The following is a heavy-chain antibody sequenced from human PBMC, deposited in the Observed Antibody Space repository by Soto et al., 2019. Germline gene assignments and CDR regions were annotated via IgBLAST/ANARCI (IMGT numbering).Heavy chain of an antibody. V-gene: IGHV3-23*01. CDR3: AKDRGGDAFDI. CDR1: VFTFSSYA. Sequence: PGGSLRLSCAAAVFTFSSYAKSWVRQAPGKGLEWVSAISGSGGSTYYADSVKGRFTISRDNSKNTLCLQMNSLRAEDTAVYYCAKDRGGDAFDIWGQGTMVTVSS. CDR2: ISGSGGST. J-gene: IGHJ3*02.